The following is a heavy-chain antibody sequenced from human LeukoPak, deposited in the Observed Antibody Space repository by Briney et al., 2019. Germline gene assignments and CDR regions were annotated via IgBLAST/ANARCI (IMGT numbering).Heavy chain of an antibody. CDR1: GGSISSYY. D-gene: IGHD3-22*01. CDR2: IYYSGST. Sequence: SETLSLTCTVSGGSISSYYWSWIRQPPGKGLEWIGYIYYSGSTNYNPSLKSRVTISVDTSKNQFSLKLSSVTAADTAVYYCARSYHPYYDSSGYSYFDYWGQGTLVTVSS. J-gene: IGHJ4*02. V-gene: IGHV4-59*01. CDR3: ARSYHPYYDSSGYSYFDY.